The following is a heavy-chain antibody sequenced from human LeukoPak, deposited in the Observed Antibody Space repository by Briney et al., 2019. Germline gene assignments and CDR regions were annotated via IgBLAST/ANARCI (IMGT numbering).Heavy chain of an antibody. V-gene: IGHV5-51*01. Sequence: GESLQISCKDSGYSFTHHWIAWLRQMPGKGLEWMGIIYPGNSETIYSQSLQGQVTISADKSISTAYLQWSHLRASDTAVYYCAKWAWSGLSTSLHFFDDWGQGTLVTVSS. CDR2: IYPGNSET. CDR1: GYSFTHHW. CDR3: AKWAWSGLSTSLHFFDD. D-gene: IGHD2-2*01. J-gene: IGHJ4*02.